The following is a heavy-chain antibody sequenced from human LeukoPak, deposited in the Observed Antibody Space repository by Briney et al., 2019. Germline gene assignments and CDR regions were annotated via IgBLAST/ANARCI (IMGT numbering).Heavy chain of an antibody. CDR3: AAERDIVGATKPPIWYFDL. V-gene: IGHV1-58*02. CDR2: IVVGSGNT. D-gene: IGHD1-26*01. Sequence: GTSVKFSCKASGFTFTSSAMQWVRQARGQRLEWIGWIVVGSGNTNYAQKFQERVTITRDMSTSTAYMELSSLRSEDTAVYYCAAERDIVGATKPPIWYFDLWGRGTLVTVSS. J-gene: IGHJ2*01. CDR1: GFTFTSSA.